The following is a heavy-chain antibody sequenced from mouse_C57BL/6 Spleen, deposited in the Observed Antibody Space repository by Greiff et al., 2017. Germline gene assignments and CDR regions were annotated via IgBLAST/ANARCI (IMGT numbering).Heavy chain of an antibody. CDR1: GYSITSGYY. V-gene: IGHV3-6*01. CDR3: ARENWDVRAMDY. J-gene: IGHJ4*01. CDR2: ISYDGSN. D-gene: IGHD4-1*01. Sequence: DVQLQESGPGLVKPSQSLSLTCSVTGYSITSGYYWNWIRQFPGNKLEWMGYISYDGSNKYNPSLKNRISITRDTSKNQFFLKLNSVTTEDTATYYCARENWDVRAMDYWGQGTSVTVSS.